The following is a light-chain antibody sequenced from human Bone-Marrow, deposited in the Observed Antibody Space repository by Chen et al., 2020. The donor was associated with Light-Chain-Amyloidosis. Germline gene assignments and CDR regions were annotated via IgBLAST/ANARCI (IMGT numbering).Light chain of an antibody. CDR2: EDN. J-gene: IGLJ2*01. CDR1: SVYIASHY. V-gene: IGLV6-57*01. Sequence: FVLIQPPSVSESPGKTVSITCTRSSVYIASHYVHWYQPRPGRSPTIVIDEDNQTPSGVPDRFSGSVDRSSNSASLTISGLKTEDEGDYYCQSYDIAKIFGGGTKVTVL. CDR3: QSYDIAKI.